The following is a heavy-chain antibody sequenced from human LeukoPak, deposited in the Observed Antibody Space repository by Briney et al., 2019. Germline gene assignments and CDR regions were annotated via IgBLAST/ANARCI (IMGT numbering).Heavy chain of an antibody. CDR3: ALMGYYYGSGSQMGPSLEDV. D-gene: IGHD3-10*01. CDR2: ISAYNGNT. V-gene: IGHV1-18*01. CDR1: GYTFTSYG. Sequence: ASVKVSCKASGYTFTSYGISWVRQAPGQGLEWMGWISAYNGNTNYAQKLQGGVTMTTDTSTSTAYMELRSLRSDDAAVYYCALMGYYYGSGSQMGPSLEDVWGQGTTVTVSS. J-gene: IGHJ6*02.